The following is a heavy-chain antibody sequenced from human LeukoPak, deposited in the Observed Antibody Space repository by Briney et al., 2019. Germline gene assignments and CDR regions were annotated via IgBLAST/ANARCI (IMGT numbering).Heavy chain of an antibody. J-gene: IGHJ4*02. V-gene: IGHV4-59*01. CDR3: ARVSSPVTRVFDY. D-gene: IGHD4-11*01. CDR2: TYYSGST. Sequence: SETLSLTCTVSGGSISGYYWSWIRQPPGKGLEWIGYTYYSGSTIYNPSLKSRVTISVDTSKNQFSLKLSSVTAADTAVYYCARVSSPVTRVFDYWGQGTLVTVSS. CDR1: GGSISGYY.